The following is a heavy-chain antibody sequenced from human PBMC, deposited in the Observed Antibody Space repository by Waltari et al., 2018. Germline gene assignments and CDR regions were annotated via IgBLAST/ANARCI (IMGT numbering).Heavy chain of an antibody. CDR1: GGSISSYY. CDR3: ARAPPRLRYGDRNYDWYFDL. D-gene: IGHD4-17*01. V-gene: IGHV4-4*07. J-gene: IGHJ2*01. Sequence: QVQLQESGPGLVKPSETLSLTCTVSGGSISSYYWSWIRQPAGKGLEWIGRIYTSGSTNYNPSLKSRVTMSVDTSKNQFSLKLSSVTAADTAVYYCARAPPRLRYGDRNYDWYFDLWGRGTLVTVSS. CDR2: IYTSGST.